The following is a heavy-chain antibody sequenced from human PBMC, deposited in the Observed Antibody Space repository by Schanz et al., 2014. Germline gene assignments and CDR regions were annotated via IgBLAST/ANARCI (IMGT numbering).Heavy chain of an antibody. J-gene: IGHJ4*02. D-gene: IGHD2-2*01. CDR1: GFTFSTYA. Sequence: EVQLLDSGGGLVQPGGSLRLSCAASGFTFSTYAMSWVRQAPGKGLEWVSAISGSGGSTYYADSVKGRFTISRDNSKNTLYLQMNSLRADDTAVFYCAKDLLYGAPMPLNHLDYWGQGTLVTVSS. CDR2: ISGSGGST. CDR3: AKDLLYGAPMPLNHLDY. V-gene: IGHV3-23*01.